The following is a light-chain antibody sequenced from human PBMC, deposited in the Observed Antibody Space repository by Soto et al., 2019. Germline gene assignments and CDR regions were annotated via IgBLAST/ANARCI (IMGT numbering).Light chain of an antibody. CDR1: QNVHSN. V-gene: IGKV3-15*01. CDR2: SAS. J-gene: IGKJ3*01. Sequence: EVVMTQSPATLSVSPGERATLSCRASQNVHSNIAWYQQKPGQAPSLLISSASTRATGIPARFSGSGSGTEFTLTISSLQSEDFGVYYCQHYSNWPPTFGPGTKVEIK. CDR3: QHYSNWPPT.